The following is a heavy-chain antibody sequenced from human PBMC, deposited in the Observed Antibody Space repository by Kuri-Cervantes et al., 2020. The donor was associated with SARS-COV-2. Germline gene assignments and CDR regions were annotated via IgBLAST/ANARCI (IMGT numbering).Heavy chain of an antibody. CDR1: GGSFSGYY. D-gene: IGHD6-19*01. Sequence: ESLKISCAVYGGSFSGYYWSWIRQPPGKGLEWIGEINHSGSTNYNPSLKSRVTISVDTSKNQFSLKLSSVTAADTAVYYCARDPRIAVAGWEYYYYYYGMDVWGQGTTVTVSS. CDR3: ARDPRIAVAGWEYYYYYYGMDV. CDR2: INHSGST. V-gene: IGHV4-34*01. J-gene: IGHJ6*02.